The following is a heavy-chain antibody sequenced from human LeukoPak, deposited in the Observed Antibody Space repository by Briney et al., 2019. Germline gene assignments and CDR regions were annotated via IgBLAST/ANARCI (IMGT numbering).Heavy chain of an antibody. Sequence: PGGSLRLSCSASGFTFSVYAIHWVRQAPGKGLEYVSTIISNGGSTYYADSVKGRFTISRDNSKNTVSLQVSSLRAEDTALYYCVKDGLAFCGGDCYSYFDYWGQGTLVTVSS. J-gene: IGHJ4*02. CDR3: VKDGLAFCGGDCYSYFDY. D-gene: IGHD2-21*02. CDR2: IISNGGST. V-gene: IGHV3-64D*06. CDR1: GFTFSVYA.